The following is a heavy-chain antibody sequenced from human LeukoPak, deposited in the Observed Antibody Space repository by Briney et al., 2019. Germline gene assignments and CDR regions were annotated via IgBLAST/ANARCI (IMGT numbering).Heavy chain of an antibody. CDR2: IKQDGSEK. Sequence: GGSLRLSCAVSGFSFSIYWMSWVRQAPGKGLEWVANIKQDGSEKYYVDSVKGRFTISRDNAKNSLYLQMNSLRAEDTAVYSCARASGVTAVRYFDYWGQGTLVTVSS. D-gene: IGHD2-8*01. J-gene: IGHJ4*02. CDR1: GFSFSIYW. V-gene: IGHV3-7*01. CDR3: ARASGVTAVRYFDY.